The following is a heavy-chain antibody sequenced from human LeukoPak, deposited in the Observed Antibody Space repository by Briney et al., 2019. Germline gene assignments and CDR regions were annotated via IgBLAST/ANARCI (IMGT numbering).Heavy chain of an antibody. J-gene: IGHJ2*01. CDR1: GVSFCGYY. CDR3: ARDRPYCGGDCYPIYWYFDL. V-gene: IGHV4-34*01. Sequence: PSETLSLTCAVYGVSFCGYYWSWIRQPPGKGLEWIGEINHSGSTNYNSSLKSRVTISVDTSKSQFSLKLSSVTAADTAVYYCARDRPYCGGDCYPIYWYFDLWGRGTLVTVSS. D-gene: IGHD2-21*01. CDR2: INHSGST.